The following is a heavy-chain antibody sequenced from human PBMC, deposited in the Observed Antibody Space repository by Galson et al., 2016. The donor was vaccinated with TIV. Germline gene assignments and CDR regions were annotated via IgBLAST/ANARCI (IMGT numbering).Heavy chain of an antibody. J-gene: IGHJ3*02. Sequence: SETLSLTCSISGGSISTYYWNWIRQPPGKGLEWLGYVFYSGSTSYNPSLKGRATISVDTSKNQFSLNLKSVTDADTAIYYCAREEAEAGMGFDAFDIWGLGTMVTVSS. CDR2: VFYSGST. V-gene: IGHV4-59*12. CDR1: GGSISTYY. D-gene: IGHD6-13*01. CDR3: AREEAEAGMGFDAFDI.